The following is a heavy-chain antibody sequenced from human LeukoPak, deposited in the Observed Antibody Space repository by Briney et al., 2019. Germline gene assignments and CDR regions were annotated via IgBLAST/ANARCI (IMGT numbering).Heavy chain of an antibody. J-gene: IGHJ4*02. V-gene: IGHV3-23*01. CDR3: AKVVDTYYYDSSGYFDY. CDR2: INGSGGST. CDR1: GFTFSSYA. Sequence: PGGSLRLSCAASGFTFSSYAMSWVRQAPGKGLEWVSAINGSGGSTYYADSVKGRFTISRDNSKNTLYLQMNSLRADDTAVYYCAKVVDTYYYDSSGYFDYWGQGTLVTVSS. D-gene: IGHD3-22*01.